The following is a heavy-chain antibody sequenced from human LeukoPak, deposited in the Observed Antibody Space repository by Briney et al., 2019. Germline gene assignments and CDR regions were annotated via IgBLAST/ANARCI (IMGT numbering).Heavy chain of an antibody. CDR3: ARDHGIVVVTASRLDS. V-gene: IGHV3-21*01. CDR2: ISSSSSYI. J-gene: IGHJ4*02. D-gene: IGHD2-21*02. Sequence: IPGGFLRLSCAASGFTFSSYSMNWVRQAPGKGLEWVSSISSSSSYIDYADSVKGRFTISRDNAKNSLYLQMNSLRAEDTAVYFCARDHGIVVVTASRLDSWGQETLVTVSS. CDR1: GFTFSSYS.